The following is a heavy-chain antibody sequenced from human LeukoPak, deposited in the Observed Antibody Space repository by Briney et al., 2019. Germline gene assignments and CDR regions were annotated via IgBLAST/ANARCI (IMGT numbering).Heavy chain of an antibody. Sequence: PGGSLRLSCAASGFTFSSYGMHWVRQAPGKGLEWVAVISYDGSNKYYADSVKGRFTISRDNSKNTLYLQMNSLRAEDTAVYYCAKDPLTMIVVVITTTYFDYWGQGTLVTVSS. CDR1: GFTFSSYG. CDR3: AKDPLTMIVVVITTTYFDY. CDR2: ISYDGSNK. D-gene: IGHD3-22*01. J-gene: IGHJ4*02. V-gene: IGHV3-30*18.